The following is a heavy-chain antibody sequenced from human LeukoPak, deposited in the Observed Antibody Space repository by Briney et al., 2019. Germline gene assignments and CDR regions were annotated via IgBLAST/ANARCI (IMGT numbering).Heavy chain of an antibody. D-gene: IGHD3-3*01. CDR1: GGSISSYC. CDR2: IYTSGST. CDR3: AREGRFLEWFEADYYYYYMDV. J-gene: IGHJ6*03. Sequence: PSETLSLTCTVSGGSISSYCWSWIRQPAGKGLEWIGRIYTSGSTNYNHSLKSRVTMSVDTSKNQFSLKLSSVTAADTAVYYCAREGRFLEWFEADYYYYYMDVWGKGTTVTVSS. V-gene: IGHV4-4*07.